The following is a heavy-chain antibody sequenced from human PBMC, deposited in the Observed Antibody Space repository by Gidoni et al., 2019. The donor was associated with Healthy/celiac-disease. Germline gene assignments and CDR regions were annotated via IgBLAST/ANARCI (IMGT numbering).Heavy chain of an antibody. CDR3: ARVVGANLLDV. Sequence: QVQLPASGPGLVKPSETLSLTCTVSGASISSYYWSWLRQPPGKGLEWIGYIYYRGSTNYNPSLKSRVTISVDTSKNQFSLKLSSVTAADTAVYYCARVVGANLLDVWGQGTTVTVSS. CDR2: IYYRGST. CDR1: GASISSYY. D-gene: IGHD2-15*01. J-gene: IGHJ6*02. V-gene: IGHV4-59*01.